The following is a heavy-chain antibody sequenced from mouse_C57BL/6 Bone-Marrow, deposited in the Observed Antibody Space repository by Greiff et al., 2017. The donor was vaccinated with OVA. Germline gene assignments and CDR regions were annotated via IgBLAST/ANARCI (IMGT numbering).Heavy chain of an antibody. J-gene: IGHJ3*01. CDR2: IYPGSGST. V-gene: IGHV1-55*01. CDR3: ARRGYYYGSPAWFAY. Sequence: QVQLQQPGAELVQPGASVKMSCKASGYTFTSYWITWVKQRPGQGLEWIGDIYPGSGSTNYNEKFKSKATLTVDTSSSTAYMKRSSLTSEDSAVYYCARRGYYYGSPAWFAYWGQGALVTVSA. CDR1: GYTFTSYW. D-gene: IGHD1-1*01.